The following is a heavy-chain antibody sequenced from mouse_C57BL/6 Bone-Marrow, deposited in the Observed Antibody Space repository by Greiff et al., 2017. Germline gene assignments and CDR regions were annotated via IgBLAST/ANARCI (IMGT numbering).Heavy chain of an antibody. J-gene: IGHJ4*01. Sequence: EVQGVESGPVLVKPGASVKMSCKASGYTFTDYYMNWVKQSHGKSLEWIGVINPYNGGTSYNQKFKGKATLTVDKSSSTAYMELNSLTSEDSAVYYCARGATVVAPYAMDYWGQGTSVTVSS. D-gene: IGHD1-1*01. CDR1: GYTFTDYY. V-gene: IGHV1-19*01. CDR2: INPYNGGT. CDR3: ARGATVVAPYAMDY.